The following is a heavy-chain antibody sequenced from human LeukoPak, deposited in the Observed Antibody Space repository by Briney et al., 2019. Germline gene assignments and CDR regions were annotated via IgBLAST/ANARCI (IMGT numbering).Heavy chain of an antibody. CDR2: INTNTGNP. J-gene: IGHJ4*02. CDR3: ARGSYSSSWYPIDY. CDR1: GYTFTTYA. Sequence: ASVKVSCKASGYTFTTYARNRVRQAPGQGLEWMGWINTNTGNPTYAQGFTGRFVFSLDTSVSTAYLQISSLKAEDTAVYYCARGSYSSSWYPIDYWGQGTLVTVSS. V-gene: IGHV7-4-1*02. D-gene: IGHD6-13*01.